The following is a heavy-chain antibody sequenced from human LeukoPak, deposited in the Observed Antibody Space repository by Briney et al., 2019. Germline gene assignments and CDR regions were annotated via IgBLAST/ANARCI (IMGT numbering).Heavy chain of an antibody. V-gene: IGHV3-15*01. Sequence: PGGSLRLSCAVSGFTFSNAWMSWVRQAPGKGLEWVGRIKSKTDGGTTDYAAPVKGRFTISRDDSKNTLHLQMNSLKTEDTAVYYCTTERVVAAAGTYYWGQGTLVTVSS. CDR2: IKSKTDGGTT. CDR3: TTERVVAAAGTYY. CDR1: GFTFSNAW. J-gene: IGHJ4*02. D-gene: IGHD6-13*01.